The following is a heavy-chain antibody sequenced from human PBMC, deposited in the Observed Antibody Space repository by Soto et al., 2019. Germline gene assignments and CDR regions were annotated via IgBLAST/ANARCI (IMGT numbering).Heavy chain of an antibody. CDR2: INHSGST. CDR3: ARESRYCSGGSCYGVYYYYGMDV. D-gene: IGHD2-15*01. CDR1: GGSFSGYY. Sequence: SETLSLTCAVYGGSFSGYYWSWIRQPPGEGLEWIGEINHSGSTNYNPSLKSRVTISVDTSKNQFSLKLSSVTAADTAVYYCARESRYCSGGSCYGVYYYYGMDVWGQGTTVT. V-gene: IGHV4-34*01. J-gene: IGHJ6*02.